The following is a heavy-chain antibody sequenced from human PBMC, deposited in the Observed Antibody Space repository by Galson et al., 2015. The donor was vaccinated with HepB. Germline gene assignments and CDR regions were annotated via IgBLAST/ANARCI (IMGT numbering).Heavy chain of an antibody. D-gene: IGHD1-26*01. Sequence: SVKVSCKASGSTFTSYDINWVRQATGQGLEWMGWMNPNSGNTGYAQKFQGRVTMTRNTSISTAYMELSSLRSEDTAVYYCARGLGSYCLWWYWGQGSLVTVSS. V-gene: IGHV1-8*01. J-gene: IGHJ4*02. CDR3: ARGLGSYCLWWY. CDR1: GSTFTSYD. CDR2: MNPNSGNT.